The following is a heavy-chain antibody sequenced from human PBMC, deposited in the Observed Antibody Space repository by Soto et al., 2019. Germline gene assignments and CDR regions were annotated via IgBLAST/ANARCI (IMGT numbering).Heavy chain of an antibody. V-gene: IGHV1-2*02. D-gene: IGHD3-22*01. CDR3: ARDYPPDYDDSSPYYFGGWFDL. CDR2: INPNSGGT. CDR1: GYTFTGYY. Sequence: GASVKVSCKASGYTFTGYYMRWVRQAPGQGLEWMGWINPNSGGTNYAQKFQGRVTMTRDTSISTAYMELSRLRFDDTAVYYCARDYPPDYDDSSPYYFGGWFDLWGQGTLVTVSS. J-gene: IGHJ5*02.